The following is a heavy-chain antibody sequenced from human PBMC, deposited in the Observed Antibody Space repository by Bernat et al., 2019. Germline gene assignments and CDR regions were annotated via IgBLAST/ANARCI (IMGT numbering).Heavy chain of an antibody. J-gene: IGHJ4*02. CDR1: GGSISSYY. V-gene: IGHV4-59*01. CDR2: IYYSGST. D-gene: IGHD2-21*02. Sequence: QVQLQESGPGLVKPSETLSLTCTVSGGSISSYYWSWIRQPPGKGLEWIGYIYYSGSTNYNPSLKSRVTISVDTSKNQFSLKLSSVTAADTAVYYCARDQGDWAPYFDYWGQGTLVTVSS. CDR3: ARDQGDWAPYFDY.